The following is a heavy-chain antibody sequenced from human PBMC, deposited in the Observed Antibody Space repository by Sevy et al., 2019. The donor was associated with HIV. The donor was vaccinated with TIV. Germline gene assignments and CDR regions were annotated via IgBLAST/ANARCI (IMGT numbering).Heavy chain of an antibody. D-gene: IGHD1-26*01. CDR1: GGSITSLY. CDR2: IYYNGHI. V-gene: IGHV4-59*08. J-gene: IGHJ4*02. CDR3: AGENAWGRGYS. Sequence: SETLSLTCTVSGGSITSLYRNWIRQPPGKGLEWIANIYYNGHINYNPSLKSRVTLSHDTSKNQFSLRLSSVTAADTAMYYCAGENAWGRGYSWGQGTLVTVSS.